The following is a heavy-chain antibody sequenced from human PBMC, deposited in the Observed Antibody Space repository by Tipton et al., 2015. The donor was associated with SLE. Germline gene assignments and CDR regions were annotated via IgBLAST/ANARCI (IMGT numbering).Heavy chain of an antibody. CDR2: ISSSSSYI. CDR3: ARWDTAMGYFDY. Sequence: GSLRLSCAASGFTVSSNYMNWVRQAPGKGLEWVSSISSSSSYIYYADSVKGRFTISRDNAKNSLYLQMNSLRAEDTAVYYCARWDTAMGYFDYWGQGTLVTVSS. CDR1: GFTVSSNY. J-gene: IGHJ4*02. V-gene: IGHV3-21*04. D-gene: IGHD5-18*01.